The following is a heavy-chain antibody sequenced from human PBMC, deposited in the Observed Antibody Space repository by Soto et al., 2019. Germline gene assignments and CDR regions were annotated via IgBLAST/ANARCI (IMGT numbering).Heavy chain of an antibody. CDR2: ISYDGSNK. J-gene: IGHJ6*02. CDR3: AKVGFGSSGINSYYYYYGMEV. V-gene: IGHV3-30*18. D-gene: IGHD6-19*01. Sequence: LRLSCAASGFTFSSYGMHWVRQAPGKGLEWVAVISYDGSNKYYADSVKGRFTISGDNSKNTLYLQMNSLRAEDTAVYYCAKVGFGSSGINSYYYYYGMEVWGQRATVTVSS. CDR1: GFTFSSYG.